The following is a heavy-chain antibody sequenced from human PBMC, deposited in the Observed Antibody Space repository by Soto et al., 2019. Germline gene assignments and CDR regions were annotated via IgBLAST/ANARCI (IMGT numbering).Heavy chain of an antibody. CDR2: IDPSDSYT. D-gene: IGHD3-9*01. Sequence: GESLKISCKGSGYSFTSYWISWVRQMPGKGLEWMGRIDPSDSYTNYSPSFQGHVTISADKSISTAYLQWSSLKASDTAMYYCARTDDFDWPPPYGMDVWGQGTTVTVSS. CDR1: GYSFTSYW. CDR3: ARTDDFDWPPPYGMDV. V-gene: IGHV5-10-1*01. J-gene: IGHJ6*02.